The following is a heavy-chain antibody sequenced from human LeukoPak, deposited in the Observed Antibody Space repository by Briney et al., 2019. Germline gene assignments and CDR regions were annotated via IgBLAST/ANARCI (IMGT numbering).Heavy chain of an antibody. CDR2: ISGSGGST. Sequence: PGRSLRLSCAASGFTFSSYAMSWVRQAPGKGLEWVSAISGSGGSTYYADSVKGRFTISRDNSKNTLYLQMNSLRAEDTAVYYCAKAPPMGIDYDFIDWFDPWGQGTLVTVSS. D-gene: IGHD3-3*01. CDR1: GFTFSSYA. J-gene: IGHJ5*02. V-gene: IGHV3-23*01. CDR3: AKAPPMGIDYDFIDWFDP.